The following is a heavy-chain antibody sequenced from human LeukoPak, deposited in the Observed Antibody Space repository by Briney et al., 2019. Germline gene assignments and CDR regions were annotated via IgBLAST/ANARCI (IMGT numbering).Heavy chain of an antibody. J-gene: IGHJ5*02. Sequence: ASVKVSCKASGYTFTSYDINRVRQATGQGPEWMGWMNPNSGNTGYAQKFQGRVTMTRDTSINTAYMELTSLRSEDTAVYYCTRGRGSGSYGTGLDPWGQGSLVTVSS. CDR2: MNPNSGNT. V-gene: IGHV1-8*01. CDR3: TRGRGSGSYGTGLDP. CDR1: GYTFTSYD. D-gene: IGHD1-26*01.